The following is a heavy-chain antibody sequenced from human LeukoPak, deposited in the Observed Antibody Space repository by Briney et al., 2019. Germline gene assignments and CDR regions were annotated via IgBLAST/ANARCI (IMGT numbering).Heavy chain of an antibody. J-gene: IGHJ6*03. Sequence: SETLSLTCAVYGGSFSGYYWSWIRQPPGKGLGWIGEINHSGSTNYNPSLKSRVTISVDTSKNQFSLKLSSVTAADTAVYYCARGTFGVVISSLGYYYMDVWGKGTTVTVSS. CDR1: GGSFSGYY. V-gene: IGHV4-34*01. CDR2: INHSGST. CDR3: ARGTFGVVISSLGYYYMDV. D-gene: IGHD3-3*01.